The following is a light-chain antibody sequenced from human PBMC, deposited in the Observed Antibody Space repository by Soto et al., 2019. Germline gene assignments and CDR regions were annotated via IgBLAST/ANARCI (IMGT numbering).Light chain of an antibody. CDR3: QSYDSSLSGYV. CDR2: GNS. V-gene: IGLV1-40*01. Sequence: QSVLTQPPSVSGAPGQRVTISCTGSSSNIGAGYDVHWYQQLPGTAPKVLIYGNSHRPSGVPDRFSGSKSGTSASLAITGLQAEDEADYDCQSYDSSLSGYVFGTGTKLTVL. J-gene: IGLJ1*01. CDR1: SSNIGAGYD.